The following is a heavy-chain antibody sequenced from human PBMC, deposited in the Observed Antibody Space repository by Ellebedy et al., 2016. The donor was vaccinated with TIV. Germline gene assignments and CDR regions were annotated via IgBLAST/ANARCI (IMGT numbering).Heavy chain of an antibody. V-gene: IGHV3-11*06. CDR1: GFTVSDWY. CDR3: ATGEQIRQPDY. D-gene: IGHD1/OR15-1a*01. CDR2: ISVGSTDT. J-gene: IGHJ4*02. Sequence: GESLKISCAASGFTVSDWYMGWLRQAPGKGLEWLSYISVGSTDTNYADSVRGRFTISRDNAMNSLFLQMNSLRAEDTAVYYCATGEQIRQPDYWGQGTLVTVSS.